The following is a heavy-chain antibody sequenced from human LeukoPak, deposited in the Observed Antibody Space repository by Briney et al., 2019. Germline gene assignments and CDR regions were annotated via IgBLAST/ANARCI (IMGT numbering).Heavy chain of an antibody. D-gene: IGHD2-2*02. CDR2: IRYDGSNK. V-gene: IGHV3-30*02. CDR3: AKMDRRGYCSSTSCYRDY. Sequence: PGGSLRLSCGASGFTFSSYGMHWVRQAPGKGLEWVAFIRYDGSNKYYADSVKGRFTISRYNSKNTLYLQMNSLRAEDTAVYYCAKMDRRGYCSSTSCYRDYWGQGTLVTVSS. CDR1: GFTFSSYG. J-gene: IGHJ4*02.